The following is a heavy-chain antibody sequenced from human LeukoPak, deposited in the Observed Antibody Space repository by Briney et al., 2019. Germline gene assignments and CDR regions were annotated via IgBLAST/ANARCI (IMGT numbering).Heavy chain of an antibody. CDR2: ISGSGGST. J-gene: IGHJ3*02. V-gene: IGHV3-23*01. CDR1: GFSFSTCF. CDR3: AKDTSYGGNTVDAFDI. Sequence: GGSLRLSCAASGFSFSTCFMIWVRQPPGKGLEWLSSISGSGGSTYYADSVKGPFTISRDNYKNTLYLQMNSLRPEDTAVYYCAKDTSYGGNTVDAFDIWGQGTMVTVSS. D-gene: IGHD4-23*01.